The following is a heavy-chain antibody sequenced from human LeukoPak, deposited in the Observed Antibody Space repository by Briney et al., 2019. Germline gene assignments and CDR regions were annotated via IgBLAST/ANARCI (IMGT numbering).Heavy chain of an antibody. V-gene: IGHV4-4*07. J-gene: IGHJ4*02. CDR1: GGSISSYY. CDR3: ARDRGSSGWFDY. CDR2: IYTSGST. Sequence: SETLSLTCTVSGGSISSYYWSWIRQPAGKGLEWIGRIYTSGSTNYNPSLKSRVTISVGTSKNQFSLKLSSVTAADTAVYYCARDRGSSGWFDYWGQGTLVTVSS. D-gene: IGHD3-10*01.